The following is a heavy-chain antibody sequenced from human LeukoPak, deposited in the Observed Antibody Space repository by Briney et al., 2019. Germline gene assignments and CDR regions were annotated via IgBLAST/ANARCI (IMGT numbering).Heavy chain of an antibody. CDR1: GFTFSSYA. D-gene: IGHD1-26*01. V-gene: IGHV3-30-3*01. Sequence: GGSLRLSCAASGFTFSSYAMHWVRQAPGKGLEWVAVISYDGSNKYCADSVKGRFTISRDNSKNTLYLQMNSLRAEDTAVYYCARVGGYSGSYYGDYWGQGTLVTVSS. J-gene: IGHJ4*02. CDR3: ARVGGYSGSYYGDY. CDR2: ISYDGSNK.